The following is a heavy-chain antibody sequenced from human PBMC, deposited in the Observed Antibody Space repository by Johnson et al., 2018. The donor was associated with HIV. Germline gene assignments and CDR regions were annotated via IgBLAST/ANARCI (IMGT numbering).Heavy chain of an antibody. V-gene: IGHV3-23*04. Sequence: VQLVESGGGLVQPGGSLRLSCAASGFTFSSYAMSWVRQAPGKGLEWVSAISGGDDSTYYADSVKGRFSISRDNSKNTLYVQMNSLRAEDTAVYYCAKGPRADAFDIWGQGTMVTVSS. CDR2: ISGGDDST. CDR1: GFTFSSYA. CDR3: AKGPRADAFDI. J-gene: IGHJ3*02.